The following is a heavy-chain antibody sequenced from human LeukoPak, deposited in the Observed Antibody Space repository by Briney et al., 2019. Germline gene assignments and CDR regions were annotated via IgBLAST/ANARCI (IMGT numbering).Heavy chain of an antibody. J-gene: IGHJ5*02. D-gene: IGHD2-2*01. V-gene: IGHV3-21*01. CDR2: ISSSSSYI. CDR1: GFTFSSYG. CDR3: ARAFVCSSTSCYDWFDP. Sequence: GGSLRLSCAASGFTFSSYGMNWVRQAPGKGLEWVSSISSSSSYIYYADSVKGRFTISRDNAKNSLYLQMNSLRAEDTAVYYCARAFVCSSTSCYDWFDPWGQGTLVTVSS.